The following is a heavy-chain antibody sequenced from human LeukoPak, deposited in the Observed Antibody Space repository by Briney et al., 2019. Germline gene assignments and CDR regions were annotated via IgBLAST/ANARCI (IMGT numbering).Heavy chain of an antibody. CDR1: GFTVSNNF. V-gene: IGHV3-66*01. CDR3: AREGTSGWSLVDY. CDR2: IYSGGST. J-gene: IGHJ4*02. D-gene: IGHD6-19*01. Sequence: GGSLRLSCAASGFTVSNNFMSWVRQAPGKGLELVSVIYSGGSTNYADSVKGRFTISRDISKNMLYLQMNSLRAEDTAVYYCAREGTSGWSLVDYWGQGTLVTVSS.